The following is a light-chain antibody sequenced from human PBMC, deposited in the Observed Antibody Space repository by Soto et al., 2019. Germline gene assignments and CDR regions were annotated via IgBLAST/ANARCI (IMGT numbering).Light chain of an antibody. J-gene: IGKJ1*01. CDR2: VAS. CDR1: QSVSSSY. V-gene: IGKV3-20*01. CDR3: QQYGSSPLT. Sequence: EIVLTQSPGTLSLSPGERATLSCRASQSVSSSYLAWYQQKPGQAPRLLIFVASSRAAGIPDRFSGSGSGTDFTLTISRLEPEDFAVYYYQQYGSSPLTFGQGTKVEIK.